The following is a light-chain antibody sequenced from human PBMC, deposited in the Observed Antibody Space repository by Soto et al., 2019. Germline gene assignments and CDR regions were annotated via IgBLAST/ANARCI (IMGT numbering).Light chain of an antibody. CDR1: QSVSSY. J-gene: IGKJ5*01. CDR2: GAS. V-gene: IGKV3-15*01. CDR3: QQYNNWPPIT. Sequence: EIVLTQSPGTLSLSPGERATLSCRASQSVSSYLAWYQQKPGQAPRLLIYGASTGATGIPVRFSGTGSGTEFTLTISSLQSEDFAVYYCQQYNNWPPITFGQGTRLEIK.